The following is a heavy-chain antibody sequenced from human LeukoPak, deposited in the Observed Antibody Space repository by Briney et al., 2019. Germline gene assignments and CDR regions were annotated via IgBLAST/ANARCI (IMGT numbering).Heavy chain of an antibody. CDR2: IYTSGST. Sequence: PSETLSLTCTVSRGPIGTYYWSWIRQPAGKGLDWIGRIYTSGSTKKNPSLSSRVTISIDASKNQFSLRLSSLTAADTAIYYCARDSGRRGYPEYSFDYWGQGTPVIVSS. CDR3: ARDSGRRGYPEYSFDY. D-gene: IGHD3-10*01. CDR1: RGPIGTYY. V-gene: IGHV4-4*07. J-gene: IGHJ4*02.